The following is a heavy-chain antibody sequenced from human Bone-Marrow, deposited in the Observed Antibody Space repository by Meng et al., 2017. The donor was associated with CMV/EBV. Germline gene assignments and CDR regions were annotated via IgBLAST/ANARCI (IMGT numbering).Heavy chain of an antibody. CDR3: AIDRRMIAARPRDYSYGMDV. CDR1: GYTFTSYD. V-gene: IGHV1-8*01. CDR2: MNPNSGNT. D-gene: IGHD6-6*01. Sequence: ASVKVSCKASGYTFTSYDINWVRQATGQGLEWMGWMNPNSGNTGYAQKFQGRVTMTRNTSISTAYMELSSLRSEDTAVYFCAIDRRMIAARPRDYSYGMDVWGQGTTVTVSS. J-gene: IGHJ6*02.